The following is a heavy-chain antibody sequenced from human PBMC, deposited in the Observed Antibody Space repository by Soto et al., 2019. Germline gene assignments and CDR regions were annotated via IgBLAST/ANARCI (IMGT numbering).Heavy chain of an antibody. CDR1: GFTFSSYA. J-gene: IGHJ3*02. Sequence: GGSLRLSCAASGFTFSSYAMSWVRQATGKGLEWVSAISGSGGSTYYADSVKGRFTISRDNSKNTLYLQMNSLRAEDTAVYYCAKDTSIPSGCGAFDIWGQGTMVTVSS. CDR2: ISGSGGST. V-gene: IGHV3-23*01. CDR3: AKDTSIPSGCGAFDI. D-gene: IGHD2-21*01.